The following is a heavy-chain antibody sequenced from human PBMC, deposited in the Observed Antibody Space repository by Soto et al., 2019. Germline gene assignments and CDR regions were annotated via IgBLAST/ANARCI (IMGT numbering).Heavy chain of an antibody. Sequence: EVQLVESGGGLVQPGGSLRLSCAASGFTFSSYEMNWVRQAPGKGLEWVSYISSSGSTIYYADSVKGRFTISRDNAKNSRYLQMNSLSGGDTAVYYCARDIAGRVNEGKLLWFGELNFGDYYYYGMDVWGQGTTVTVSS. CDR3: ARDIAGRVNEGKLLWFGELNFGDYYYYGMDV. J-gene: IGHJ6*02. CDR2: ISSSGSTI. D-gene: IGHD3-10*01. V-gene: IGHV3-48*03. CDR1: GFTFSSYE.